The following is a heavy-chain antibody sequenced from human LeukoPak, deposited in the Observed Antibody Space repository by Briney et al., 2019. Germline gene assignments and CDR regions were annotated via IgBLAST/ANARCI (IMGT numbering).Heavy chain of an antibody. Sequence: SETLSLTCAVYGGSFSGYYWSWIRQPPGKGLEWIGEINHSGSTNYNPSLKSRVTISVDTSKNQFSLKLSSVTAADTAVYYCARTKRITMVRGVISGFDYWGQGTLVTVSS. V-gene: IGHV4-34*01. CDR1: GGSFSGYY. D-gene: IGHD3-10*01. CDR3: ARTKRITMVRGVISGFDY. J-gene: IGHJ4*02. CDR2: INHSGST.